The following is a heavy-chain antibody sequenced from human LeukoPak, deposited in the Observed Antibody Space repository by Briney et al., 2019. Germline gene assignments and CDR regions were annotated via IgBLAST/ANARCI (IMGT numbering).Heavy chain of an antibody. CDR1: GFIFSTYY. J-gene: IGHJ4*02. CDR2: IKRDGSEK. Sequence: GGSLRLSCAASGFIFSTYYMNWVRQAPGKGLEWVANIKRDGSEKDYVASVKGRFTISRDNAKNSLFLQMTNLRAEDTAVYYCVRDFGYCSGGNCYTVLDYWGQGTLVTVSS. D-gene: IGHD2-15*01. CDR3: VRDFGYCSGGNCYTVLDY. V-gene: IGHV3-7*01.